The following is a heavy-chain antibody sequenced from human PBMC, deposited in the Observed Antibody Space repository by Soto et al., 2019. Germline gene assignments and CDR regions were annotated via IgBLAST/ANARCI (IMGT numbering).Heavy chain of an antibody. CDR3: ATPAEPRDTAMLTGLAH. J-gene: IGHJ4*02. V-gene: IGHV1-69*01. D-gene: IGHD5-18*01. Sequence: QVQLVQSGAEVKKPGSSVKVSCKASGGTFSNTAFIWVRQAPGQGLEWMGGIIPIFGAPNYAQKFQGRLMISAADSARKAYMELNTLPSEDTAVYYCATPAEPRDTAMLTGLAHWGPGTLFTVAS. CDR1: GGTFSNTA. CDR2: IIPIFGAP.